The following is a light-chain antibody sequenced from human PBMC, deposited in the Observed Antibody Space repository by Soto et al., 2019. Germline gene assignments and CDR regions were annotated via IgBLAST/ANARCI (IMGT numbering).Light chain of an antibody. CDR3: CSYADTFYV. V-gene: IGLV2-11*01. CDR2: DVN. Sequence: QSALTQPRSVSGSPGQSVTISCTGTNSDVGGYNFVSWYQQYPGKVPKLMIYDVNKRSSGVPDRFSGSKSGNTASLTISGLKDEDEADYYCCSYADTFYVFGTGTKVTVL. CDR1: NSDVGGYNF. J-gene: IGLJ1*01.